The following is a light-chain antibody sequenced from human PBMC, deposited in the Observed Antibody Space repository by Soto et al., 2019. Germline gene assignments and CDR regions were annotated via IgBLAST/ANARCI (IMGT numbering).Light chain of an antibody. J-gene: IGLJ2*01. V-gene: IGLV2-14*01. CDR3: SSYTSSSTYVV. Sequence: QSALTQPASVSGSPGQSITISCTGTSSDVGGYNYVSWYQQHPGKAPKAMIYEVSYRPSGVSNRFSGSKSGNTASLTISGLQAEDEADYYCSSYTSSSTYVVFGGGTKLTVL. CDR2: EVS. CDR1: SSDVGGYNY.